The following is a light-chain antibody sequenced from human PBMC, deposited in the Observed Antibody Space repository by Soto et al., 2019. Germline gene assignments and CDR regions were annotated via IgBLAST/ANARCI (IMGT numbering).Light chain of an antibody. CDR2: DNN. Sequence: QSVLTQPPSVSGAPGQRVTMSCTGSSSNIGAGYDVHWYQQLPGTAPKLLIYDNNNRPSGVPDRFSGAKSGTSASLAITGLQAEDEADYYCQSYDVSLSGSGVFGGGTKLTVL. CDR3: QSYDVSLSGSGV. J-gene: IGLJ3*02. CDR1: SSNIGAGYD. V-gene: IGLV1-40*01.